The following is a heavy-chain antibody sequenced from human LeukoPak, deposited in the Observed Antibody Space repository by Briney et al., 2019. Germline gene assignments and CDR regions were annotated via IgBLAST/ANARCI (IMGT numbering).Heavy chain of an antibody. CDR3: ATGYSSGWYFYFQH. Sequence: SETLSLTCTVSGGSISSSSYYWGWIRQPPGKGLEWIGEINRSGSTNYNPSLKSRVTISVDTSKNQFSLNLSSVTAEDTAVYYFATGYSSGWYFYFQHWGQGSLVSVSS. CDR2: INRSGST. CDR1: GGSISSSSYY. V-gene: IGHV4-39*07. D-gene: IGHD6-19*01. J-gene: IGHJ1*01.